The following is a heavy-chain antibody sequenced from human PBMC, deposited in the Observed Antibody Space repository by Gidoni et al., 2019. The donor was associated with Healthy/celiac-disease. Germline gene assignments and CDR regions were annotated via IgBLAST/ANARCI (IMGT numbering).Heavy chain of an antibody. V-gene: IGHV4-59*01. Sequence: QVQLQESGPGLVKPSETLSLTCTVSGCPLSSYYWSWIRQPPGTGLEWIGYIYYSGSTNDNPSLKSRVTISVDTSKNQFSLKLSSVTAADTAVYYWARWYDVSIAARPGAFDIWGQGTMVTVSS. CDR2: IYYSGST. CDR3: ARWYDVSIAARPGAFDI. CDR1: GCPLSSYY. D-gene: IGHD6-6*01. J-gene: IGHJ3*02.